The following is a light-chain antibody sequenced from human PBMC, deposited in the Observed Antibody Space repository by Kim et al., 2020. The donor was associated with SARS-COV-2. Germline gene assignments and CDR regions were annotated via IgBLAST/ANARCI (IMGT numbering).Light chain of an antibody. J-gene: IGKJ2*01. Sequence: WAPGETATLSCRASQSVRRADLAWYQQKPGQAPRLLIYGTCTRAAGVPDRCRGSGAGTDFTLTISRLEPEDFAVYYCQHYGNSMYTFGQGTKLEI. CDR1: QSVRRAD. CDR2: GTC. V-gene: IGKV3-20*01. CDR3: QHYGNSMYT.